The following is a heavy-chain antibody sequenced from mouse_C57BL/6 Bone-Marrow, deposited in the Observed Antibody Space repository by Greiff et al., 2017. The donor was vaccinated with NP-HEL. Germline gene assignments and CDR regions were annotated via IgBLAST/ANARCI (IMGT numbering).Heavy chain of an antibody. CDR3: ARGGGHFDY. Sequence: QVQLQQSGPELVKPGASVKISCKASGYAFSSSWMNWVKQRPGKGLEWIGRIYPGDGDTNYNEKFKGKATLTADKSSSTAYMELRSLTSEDSAVYFCARGGGHFDYWGQGTTLTVSS. J-gene: IGHJ2*01. V-gene: IGHV1-82*01. CDR2: IYPGDGDT. CDR1: GYAFSSSW.